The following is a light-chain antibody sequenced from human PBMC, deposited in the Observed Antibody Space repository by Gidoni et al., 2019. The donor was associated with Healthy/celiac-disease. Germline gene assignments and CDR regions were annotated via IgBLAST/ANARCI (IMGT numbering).Light chain of an antibody. CDR2: DAS. J-gene: IGKJ4*01. V-gene: IGKV3-11*01. CDR3: QQRSKWPLT. Sequence: EIVLPQSPATLSLSPGERATLSCRASQSVSSYLAWYQQKPGQAPRLLIYDASNRATGIPARFSGSGSGTDFTLTISSLEPEDFAVYYCQQRSKWPLTFXGXTKVEIK. CDR1: QSVSSY.